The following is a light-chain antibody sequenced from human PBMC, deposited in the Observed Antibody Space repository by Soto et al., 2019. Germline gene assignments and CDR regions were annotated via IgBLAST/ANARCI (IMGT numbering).Light chain of an antibody. CDR3: GADHGSGSNCFHVV. J-gene: IGLJ2*01. Sequence: QSVLTQPPSASASLGASVTLTCTLSSGYSNYKVDWYQQRPGKGPRFVMRVGTGGIVGSKGDGIPDRFSVLGSGLNRYLTIKNIQEEDESDYHCGADHGSGSNCFHVVFGGGTKLTVL. V-gene: IGLV9-49*01. CDR1: SGYSNYK. CDR2: VGTGGIVG.